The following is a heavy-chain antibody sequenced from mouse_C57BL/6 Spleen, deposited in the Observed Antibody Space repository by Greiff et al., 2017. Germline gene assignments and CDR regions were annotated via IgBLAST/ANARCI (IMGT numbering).Heavy chain of an antibody. D-gene: IGHD2-14*01. CDR3: ARRGLEYDGAY. J-gene: IGHJ3*01. CDR2: IYPGSGST. Sequence: QVQLQQPGAELVKPGASVKMSCKASGYTFTSYWITWVKQRPGQGLEWIGDIYPGSGSTNYNEKFKGKATLTVDTSSSTAYMQLSSLTSEDSAVYYCARRGLEYDGAYWGQGTLVTVSA. CDR1: GYTFTSYW. V-gene: IGHV1-55*01.